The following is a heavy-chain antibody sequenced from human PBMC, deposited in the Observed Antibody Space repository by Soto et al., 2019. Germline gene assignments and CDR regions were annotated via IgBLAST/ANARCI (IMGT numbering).Heavy chain of an antibody. CDR1: GFTFSNDA. Sequence: TGGSLRLSCAASGFTFSNDAMSWVRQAPGKGLEWVSHIYGGGHGTYYADSVKGRFTISRDNAQNSLFLQMNTLRPEDSAMYYCARVAYWGPGSQVTVSS. CDR3: ARVAY. J-gene: IGHJ4*02. V-gene: IGHV3-23*01. CDR2: IYGGGHGT.